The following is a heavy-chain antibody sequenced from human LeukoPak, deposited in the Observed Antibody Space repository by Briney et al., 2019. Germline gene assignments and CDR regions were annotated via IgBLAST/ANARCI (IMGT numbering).Heavy chain of an antibody. Sequence: SETLSLTCAVSGGSISSGGYSWSWIQQPPGKGLEWIGYIYHSGSTYYNPSLKSRVTISVDRSKNQFSLKLSSVTAADTAVYYCARDPGGGYFDYWGQGTLVTVSS. CDR1: GGSISSGGYS. J-gene: IGHJ4*02. CDR3: ARDPGGGYFDY. D-gene: IGHD1-14*01. CDR2: IYHSGST. V-gene: IGHV4-30-2*01.